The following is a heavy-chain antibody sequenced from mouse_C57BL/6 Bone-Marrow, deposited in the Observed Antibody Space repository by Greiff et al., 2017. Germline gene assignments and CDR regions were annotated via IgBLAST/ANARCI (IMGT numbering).Heavy chain of an antibody. D-gene: IGHD2-3*01. V-gene: IGHV1-63*01. Sequence: QVQLQQSGAELVRPGTSVKMSCKASGYTFTNYWIGWAKQRPGHGLEWIGDIYPGGGYTNYNEKFKGKATLTADKSSRTAYMQFSSLTSEDSAIYYCVRERYDGYYGGYYFDYWGQGTTLTVSS. J-gene: IGHJ2*01. CDR1: GYTFTNYW. CDR3: VRERYDGYYGGYYFDY. CDR2: IYPGGGYT.